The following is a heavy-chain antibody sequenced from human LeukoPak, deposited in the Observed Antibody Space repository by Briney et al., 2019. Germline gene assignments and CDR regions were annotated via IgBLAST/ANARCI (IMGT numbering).Heavy chain of an antibody. J-gene: IGHJ4*02. V-gene: IGHV1-46*01. CDR3: AREFRVKNPYCGGDCPLTPGY. CDR2: INPNGGST. CDR1: GYTFTSYY. D-gene: IGHD2-21*02. Sequence: GASVKVSCKASGYTFTSYYMHWVRQAPGQGLEWMGIINPNGGSTSYAQKFQGRVTMTRDTSTSTVYMELSSLRSEDTAVYYCAREFRVKNPYCGGDCPLTPGYWGQGTLVTVSS.